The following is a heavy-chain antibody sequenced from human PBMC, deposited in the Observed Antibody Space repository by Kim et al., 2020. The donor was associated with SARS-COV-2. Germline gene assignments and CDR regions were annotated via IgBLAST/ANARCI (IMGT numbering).Heavy chain of an antibody. CDR1: GFTLSSYW. J-gene: IGHJ3*02. Sequence: GGSLRLSCAASGFTLSSYWMSWVRQAPGKGLEWVANIKQDGSEKYYVDSVKGRFTISRDNAKNSLYLQMNSLRAEDTAVYYCARVEVVAALDAFDIWGQG. CDR3: ARVEVVAALDAFDI. V-gene: IGHV3-7*03. D-gene: IGHD2-15*01. CDR2: IKQDGSEK.